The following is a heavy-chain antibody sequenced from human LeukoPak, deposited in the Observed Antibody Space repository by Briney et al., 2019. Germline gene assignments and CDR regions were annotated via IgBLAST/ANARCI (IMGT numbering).Heavy chain of an antibody. D-gene: IGHD3-22*01. CDR3: ARGSSASTYYNMDV. Sequence: GGSLRLSCAGTGFTFTSYAKTWVRQTPGRGLEWVSAMSGSGASTYYADSVRGRFTISRDASKNTLYLQMNSLRADDTAVYYCARGSSASTYYNMDVWGKGTPVTVSS. CDR2: MSGSGAST. J-gene: IGHJ6*03. V-gene: IGHV3-23*01. CDR1: GFTFTSYA.